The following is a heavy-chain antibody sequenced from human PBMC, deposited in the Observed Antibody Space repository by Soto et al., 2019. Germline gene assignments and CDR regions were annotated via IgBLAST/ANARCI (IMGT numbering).Heavy chain of an antibody. D-gene: IGHD1-26*01. CDR2: ISAYNGNT. J-gene: IGHJ5*02. Sequence: ASVKVSCKASGYTFTSYGISWVRQAPGQGLEWMGWISAYNGNTNYAQKFQGRVTITADKSTSTAYMELSSLRSEDTAVYYCARDLRSSPNGYNWFDPWGQGTLVTVSS. CDR1: GYTFTSYG. V-gene: IGHV1-18*01. CDR3: ARDLRSSPNGYNWFDP.